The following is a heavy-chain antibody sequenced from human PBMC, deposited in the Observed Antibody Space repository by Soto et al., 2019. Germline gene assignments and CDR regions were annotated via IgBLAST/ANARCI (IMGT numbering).Heavy chain of an antibody. CDR2: INPDGSEK. V-gene: IGHV3-7*01. CDR1: GFSFSNSW. D-gene: IGHD7-27*01. Sequence: GSLRLSCAASGFSFSNSWMTWVRQAPGKGLECLACINPDGSEKYYVDSVKGRFTVSRDNARNSLYVQMNSLRVDDTAVYYCTRDLNWEAYWGQGTLVTVSS. J-gene: IGHJ4*02. CDR3: TRDLNWEAY.